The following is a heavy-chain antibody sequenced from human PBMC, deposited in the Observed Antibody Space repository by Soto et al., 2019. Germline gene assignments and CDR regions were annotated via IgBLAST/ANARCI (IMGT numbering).Heavy chain of an antibody. D-gene: IGHD2-2*01. V-gene: IGHV4-39*01. J-gene: IGHJ2*01. CDR3: ASTKLVVVPAAMGTEGYFDL. Sequence: QLQLQESGPGLVKPSETLSLTCTVSGGSISSSSYYWGWIRQPPGKGLEWIGSIYYSGSTYYNPSLKSRVTISVDTSKNQFSLKLSSVTAADTAVYYCASTKLVVVPAAMGTEGYFDLWGRGTLVTVSS. CDR1: GGSISSSSYY. CDR2: IYYSGST.